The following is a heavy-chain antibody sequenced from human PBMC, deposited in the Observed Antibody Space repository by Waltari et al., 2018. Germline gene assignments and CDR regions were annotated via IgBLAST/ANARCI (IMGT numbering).Heavy chain of an antibody. Sequence: QVQLQESGPGLVKPSETLSLTCTVSGGSISSYYWSWIRPPPGKGLEWIGYIYYSGSTNYNPSLKSRVTISVDTSKNQFSLKLSSVTAADTAVYYCARGERYSSGWYGNYWGQGTLVTVSS. CDR2: IYYSGST. V-gene: IGHV4-59*01. J-gene: IGHJ4*02. CDR1: GGSISSYY. CDR3: ARGERYSSGWYGNY. D-gene: IGHD6-19*01.